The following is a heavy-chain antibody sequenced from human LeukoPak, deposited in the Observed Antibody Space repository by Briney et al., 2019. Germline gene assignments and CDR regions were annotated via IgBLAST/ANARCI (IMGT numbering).Heavy chain of an antibody. V-gene: IGHV1-2*02. J-gene: IGHJ4*02. Sequence: ASVNVSCKASVYSFTAFYIHWVRQAPGQGLEWMGWIHPRSGDTRYAQKFQGRVTMARDTSISTVYMDLSSLGSDDPAVYYCARDGEYGTGSYYRGSFDYWGQGILVTVSS. CDR1: VYSFTAFY. CDR3: ARDGEYGTGSYYRGSFDY. CDR2: IHPRSGDT. D-gene: IGHD3-10*01.